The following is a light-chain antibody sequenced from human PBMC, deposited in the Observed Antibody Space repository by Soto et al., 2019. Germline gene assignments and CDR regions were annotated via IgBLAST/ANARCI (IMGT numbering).Light chain of an antibody. CDR1: GSNIGSNT. Sequence: QSAVTQPPSASGTPGQRVTISCSGSGSNIGSNTVHWYQQLPGTAPKLLLYSDNQRPSGVPDRFSGSKSGTSASLAISGLQSEDEADYYCAAWDDSLNGRVFGGGTKLTVL. CDR3: AAWDDSLNGRV. CDR2: SDN. V-gene: IGLV1-44*01. J-gene: IGLJ2*01.